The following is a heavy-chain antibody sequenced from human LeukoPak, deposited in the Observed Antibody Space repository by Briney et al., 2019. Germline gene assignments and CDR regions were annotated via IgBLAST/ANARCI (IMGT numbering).Heavy chain of an antibody. CDR2: IYYSGST. J-gene: IGHJ6*03. Sequence: ASETLSLTCTVSGGSISPYYWSWIRQPPGKGLEWIGYIYYSGSTNYNPSLKSRVTISVDTSKNQFSLKLSSVTAADTAVYYCARASYPGYSSYMVVWGKGATVSVSS. V-gene: IGHV4-59*01. CDR3: ARASYPGYSSYMVV. CDR1: GGSISPYY. D-gene: IGHD3-16*01.